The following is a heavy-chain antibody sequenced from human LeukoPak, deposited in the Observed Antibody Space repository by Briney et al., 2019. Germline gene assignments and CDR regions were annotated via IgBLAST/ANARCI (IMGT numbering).Heavy chain of an antibody. CDR2: ISSSGSTK. J-gene: IGHJ4*02. D-gene: IGHD2-2*01. CDR1: GSIGVDGY. V-gene: IGHV3-11*04. CDR3: ARGIVGYCSSTSCSRLDY. Sequence: GGSLRLSCEVSGSIGVDGYMSWIRQAPGKGLEWVSYISSSGSTKYYADSVKGRFTISRDNAKNSLYLQMNSLRAEDTAVYYCARGIVGYCSSTSCSRLDYWGQGTLVTVSS.